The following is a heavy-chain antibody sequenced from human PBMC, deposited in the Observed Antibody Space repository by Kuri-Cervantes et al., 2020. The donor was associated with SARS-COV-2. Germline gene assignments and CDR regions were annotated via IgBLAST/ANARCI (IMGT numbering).Heavy chain of an antibody. V-gene: IGHV3-30*02. D-gene: IGHD5-18*01. CDR1: GFTFSSYG. CDR3: ANDGGDTVLLFDY. J-gene: IGHJ4*02. Sequence: GESLKISCAASGFTFSSYGMHWVRQAPGKGLEWVAFVRYDGSNKYYADSVKGRVTIPRDNSKNSLYLQMNSLRAEDTAVYYCANDGGDTVLLFDYWGQGTLVTVSS. CDR2: VRYDGSNK.